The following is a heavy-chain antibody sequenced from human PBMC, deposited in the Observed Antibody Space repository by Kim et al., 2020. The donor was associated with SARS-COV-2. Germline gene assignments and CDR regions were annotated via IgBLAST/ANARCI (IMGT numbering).Heavy chain of an antibody. V-gene: IGHV3-23*01. D-gene: IGHD3-22*01. Sequence: VKGRFTISRDNSKNTLYLQMNSLRAEDTAVYYCAKDRRVVVVAAADAFDIWGQGTMVTVSS. J-gene: IGHJ3*02. CDR3: AKDRRVVVVAAADAFDI.